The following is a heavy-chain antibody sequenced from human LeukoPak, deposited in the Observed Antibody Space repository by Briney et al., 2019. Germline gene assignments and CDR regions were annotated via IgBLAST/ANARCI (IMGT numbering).Heavy chain of an antibody. Sequence: GGSLRLSCAASGFTFSSYEMNWVRQAPGKGLEWVSYISSSGSTIYYADSVKGRFTISRDNAKNSLYLQMNSLRAEDTAVYYCAREDGDFWSGPLDYWGQGTLVTVSS. CDR1: GFTFSSYE. D-gene: IGHD3-3*01. CDR2: ISSSGSTI. V-gene: IGHV3-48*03. CDR3: AREDGDFWSGPLDY. J-gene: IGHJ4*02.